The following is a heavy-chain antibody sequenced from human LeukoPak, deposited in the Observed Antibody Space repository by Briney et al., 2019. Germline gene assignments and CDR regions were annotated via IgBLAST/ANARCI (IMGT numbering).Heavy chain of an antibody. J-gene: IGHJ4*02. CDR2: IYYSGST. CDR3: ARDNGYGQLDS. Sequence: SETLSLTCTVSGDPINSGDYYWSWIRQPPGNGLEWIGYIYYSGSTYYNPSLKSRVTISVDTSKNQFSLKLSSVTAADTAVYYCARDNGYGQLDSWGQGTLVTVSS. CDR1: GDPINSGDYY. V-gene: IGHV4-30-4*01. D-gene: IGHD2-15*01.